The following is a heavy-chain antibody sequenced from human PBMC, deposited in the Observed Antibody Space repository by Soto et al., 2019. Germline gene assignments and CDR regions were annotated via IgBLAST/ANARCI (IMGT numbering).Heavy chain of an antibody. V-gene: IGHV1-2*02. CDR1: GYTFTGYY. D-gene: IGHD6-19*01. CDR3: ARGEAVAATRYWYFDL. Sequence: QVQLVQSGAEVKKPGASVKVSCKAAGYTFTGYYIHWVRQAPGQGLEWMGWINPHNGGTSYAQNFQVRVTMTRDTSISTAYMEMSRLRSDDTAVYYCARGEAVAATRYWYFDLWGRGTLVTVSS. J-gene: IGHJ2*01. CDR2: INPHNGGT.